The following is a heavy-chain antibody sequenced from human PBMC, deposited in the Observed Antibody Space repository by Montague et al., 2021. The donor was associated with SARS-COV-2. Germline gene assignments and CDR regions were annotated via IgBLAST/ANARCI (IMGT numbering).Heavy chain of an antibody. Sequence: TLSLTCTVSGGSISSGSYSWSWIRQGPGKGLEWMGNIYYSGSAYYSPSLRSRATLSVDTSKNQFSLNLSSVTAADTAVYYCARVDAASGTPYCDYWGQGTLVTVSS. CDR2: IYYSGSA. CDR3: ARVDAASGTPYCDY. V-gene: IGHV4-31*03. CDR1: GGSISSGSYS. D-gene: IGHD6-13*01. J-gene: IGHJ4*02.